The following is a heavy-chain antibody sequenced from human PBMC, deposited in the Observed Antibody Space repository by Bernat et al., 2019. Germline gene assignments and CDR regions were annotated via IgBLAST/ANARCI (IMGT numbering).Heavy chain of an antibody. CDR2: ISAYNGNT. D-gene: IGHD6-13*01. V-gene: IGHV1-18*01. J-gene: IGHJ5*01. CDR3: ARESGIAAACLSFDA. Sequence: QVQLVQSGAEVKKPGASVKVSCKASGYTFTSYGISWVRQAPGQGLEWRGWISAYNGNTNYAQKLQHKVTVATGTCKSTAYIELRRQGSDDTAVYYCARESGIAAACLSFDAWGQGALVTVSS. CDR1: GYTFTSYG.